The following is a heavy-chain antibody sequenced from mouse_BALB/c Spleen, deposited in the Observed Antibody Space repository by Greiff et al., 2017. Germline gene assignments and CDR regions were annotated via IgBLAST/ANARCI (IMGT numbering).Heavy chain of an antibody. CDR2: IGPENGNT. J-gene: IGHJ3*01. D-gene: IGHD2-3*01. CDR3: APDGYLAWFAY. V-gene: IGHV14-1*02. CDR1: GFNIKDYY. Sequence: EVQLQQSEAELVRPGALVKLSCKASGFNIKDYYMHWVKQRPEQGLEWIGWIGPENGNTIYDPKFQGKASITADTSSNTAYLQLSSLTSEDTAVYYCAPDGYLAWFAYWGQGTLVTVSA.